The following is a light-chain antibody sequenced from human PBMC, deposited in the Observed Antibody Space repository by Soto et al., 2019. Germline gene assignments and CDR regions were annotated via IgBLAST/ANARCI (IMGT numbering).Light chain of an antibody. V-gene: IGLV2-14*01. Sequence: QSALTQPASVSGSPGQSITISCTGTSRDIGGYNYVSWYQQHPGKAPKLIISEVTNRPSGVSNRFSGSRSANTASLTISGLQAEDEADYYCRSYTSSNTHVFGGGTKVTVL. CDR3: RSYTSSNTHV. CDR1: SRDIGGYNY. J-gene: IGLJ2*01. CDR2: EVT.